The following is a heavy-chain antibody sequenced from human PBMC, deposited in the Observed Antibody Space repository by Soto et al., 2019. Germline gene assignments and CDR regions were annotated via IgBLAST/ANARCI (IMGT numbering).Heavy chain of an antibody. Sequence: QVQLQESGPGLVKASQTLSLTCTVSGGSISSGGYYWSWIRQHPGKGLEWIGYIYYSGSTYYNPSLKSRLNMSVDTSKNEFSLNLSSVTAADTAMSYCATIAAADGIYYFHYWGQGTLVTVSS. D-gene: IGHD6-13*01. CDR1: GGSISSGGYY. CDR2: IYYSGST. J-gene: IGHJ4*02. CDR3: ATIAAADGIYYFHY. V-gene: IGHV4-31*03.